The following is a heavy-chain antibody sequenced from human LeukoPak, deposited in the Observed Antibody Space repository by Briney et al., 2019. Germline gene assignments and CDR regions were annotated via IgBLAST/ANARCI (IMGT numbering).Heavy chain of an antibody. D-gene: IGHD3/OR15-3a*01. CDR3: AREFGLITSH. Sequence: GGSLRLSCAGSGFTFTNYWMHWVRQAPGKGLVWVSGINSDGSSTNYADSVKGRFTISRDNAKNTLYLQMNSPRAEDTAVYYCAREFGLITSHWGQGTLVTVSS. V-gene: IGHV3-74*01. J-gene: IGHJ1*01. CDR1: GFTFTNYW. CDR2: INSDGSST.